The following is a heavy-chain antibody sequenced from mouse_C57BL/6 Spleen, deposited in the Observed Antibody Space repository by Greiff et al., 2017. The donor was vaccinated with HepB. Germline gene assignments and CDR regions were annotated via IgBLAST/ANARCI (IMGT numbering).Heavy chain of an antibody. Sequence: EVKLMESGGGLVQSGRSLRLSCATSGFTFSDFYMEWVRQAPGKGLEWIAASRNKANDYKTEYSASVKGRFIVTRDNSQSILYLQMNALRAEDTAIYYCARDASYDWYFDVWGTGTTVTVSS. V-gene: IGHV7-1*01. CDR2: SRNKANDYKT. D-gene: IGHD2-12*01. J-gene: IGHJ1*03. CDR1: GFTFSDFY. CDR3: ARDASYDWYFDV.